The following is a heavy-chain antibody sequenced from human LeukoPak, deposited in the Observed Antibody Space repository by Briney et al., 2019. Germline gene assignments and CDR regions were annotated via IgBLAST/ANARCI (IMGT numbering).Heavy chain of an antibody. CDR2: ISYDGSNK. Sequence: GRSLRLSCAASGFTFSSYAMHSVRQAPGKGLEWVAVISYDGSNKYYADSVKGRFTISRDNSKNTLYLQMNSLRAEDTAVYYCARVAIFGVVMVEYYFDYWGQGTLVTVSS. J-gene: IGHJ4*02. D-gene: IGHD3-3*01. CDR3: ARVAIFGVVMVEYYFDY. V-gene: IGHV3-30-3*01. CDR1: GFTFSSYA.